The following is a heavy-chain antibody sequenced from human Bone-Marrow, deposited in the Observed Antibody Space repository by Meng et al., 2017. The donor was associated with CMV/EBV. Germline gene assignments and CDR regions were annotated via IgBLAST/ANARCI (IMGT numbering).Heavy chain of an antibody. V-gene: IGHV3-30*02. D-gene: IGHD2-2*01. CDR3: ARERSDCSSTSCSGGMDV. J-gene: IGHJ6*02. CDR1: GFTFSSYG. Sequence: GESLKISCAASGFTFSSYGMHWVRQAPGKGLEWVAFIRYDGSNKYYADSVKGRFTISRDNSKNTLYLQMNSLRAEDTAVYYCARERSDCSSTSCSGGMDVWGQGTTVTVSS. CDR2: IRYDGSNK.